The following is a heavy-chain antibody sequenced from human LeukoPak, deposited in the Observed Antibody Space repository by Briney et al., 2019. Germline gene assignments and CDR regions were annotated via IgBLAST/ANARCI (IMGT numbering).Heavy chain of an antibody. Sequence: SETLSLTCTVSGGSISSYYWSWIRQPPGKGLEWIGYIYYSGSTNYNPSLKSRVTILVDTSKNQFSLKLSSVTAADTAVYYCARWNGDYFYYFDYWGQGTLVTVSS. CDR3: ARWNGDYFYYFDY. D-gene: IGHD4-17*01. CDR2: IYYSGST. V-gene: IGHV4-59*01. CDR1: GGSISSYY. J-gene: IGHJ4*02.